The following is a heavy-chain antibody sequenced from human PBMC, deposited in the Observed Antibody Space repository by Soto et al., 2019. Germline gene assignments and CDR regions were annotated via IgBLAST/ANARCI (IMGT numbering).Heavy chain of an antibody. D-gene: IGHD3-22*01. CDR3: VGGYYFGDY. CDR2: ISYDGSNK. V-gene: IGHV3-30*03. Sequence: QVQLVESGGGVVQPGRSLRLSCAASGFTFSSYGMHWVRQAPGMGLQWVAVISYDGSNKYYADSVKGRFTISRDNSKNTLYLQMNSLRAEDTAVYYCVGGYYFGDYWGHGTLVTVSS. CDR1: GFTFSSYG. J-gene: IGHJ4*01.